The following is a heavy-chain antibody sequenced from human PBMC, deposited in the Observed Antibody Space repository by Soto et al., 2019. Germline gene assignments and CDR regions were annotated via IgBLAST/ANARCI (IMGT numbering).Heavy chain of an antibody. V-gene: IGHV2-5*02. CDR2: IYWDDDK. Sequence: QITLKESGPTLVKPTQTLTLTCTFSGFSLSTSGVGVGWIRQPPGKALEWLALIYWDDDKRYSPSLKSRLTITKDTSKNQVVLTMTNMDPVDTATYYCAHRRLIAVAGIGGYNWFDPWGQGTLVTVSS. CDR3: AHRRLIAVAGIGGYNWFDP. CDR1: GFSLSTSGVG. J-gene: IGHJ5*02. D-gene: IGHD6-19*01.